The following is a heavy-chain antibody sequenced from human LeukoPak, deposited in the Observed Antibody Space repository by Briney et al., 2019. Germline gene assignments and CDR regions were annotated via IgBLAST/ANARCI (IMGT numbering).Heavy chain of an antibody. Sequence: SGVSLRLSCAASGFTFSSYAMSWVRQDPGKGLEWVSAISGSGGSTYYADSVKGRFTISRDNSKNTLYLQMNSLRAEDTAVYYCAKDTAYYYGSGSFYFDYWGQGTLVTVSS. CDR2: ISGSGGST. CDR1: GFTFSSYA. CDR3: AKDTAYYYGSGSFYFDY. J-gene: IGHJ4*02. V-gene: IGHV3-23*01. D-gene: IGHD3-10*01.